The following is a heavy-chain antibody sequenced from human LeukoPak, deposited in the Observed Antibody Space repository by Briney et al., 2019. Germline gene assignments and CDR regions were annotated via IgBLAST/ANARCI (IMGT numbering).Heavy chain of an antibody. V-gene: IGHV3-30*14. CDR2: ISYDGSNK. CDR1: GFTFSSYA. Sequence: GGSLRLSCAASGFTFSSYAMHWVRQAPGKGLEWVAVISYDGSNKYYADSVKGRFTISRDTSKNTLYLQINSLRVEDTAVYYCIVFGDSNHWGQGTLVTVSS. J-gene: IGHJ5*02. CDR3: IVFGDSNH. D-gene: IGHD4-17*01.